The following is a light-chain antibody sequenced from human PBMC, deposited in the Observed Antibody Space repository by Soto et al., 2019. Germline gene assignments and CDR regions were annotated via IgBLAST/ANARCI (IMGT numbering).Light chain of an antibody. CDR2: DAS. Sequence: DIQVTQSPPSLSASVGDRVTISCRASQSISGYLNWYQQKPGKAPNLLIFDASSLQSGVPSRFSGRGSGAEYPLTIRSLQPEDFANYFCQHSYSNFPITLGQGTRLEIK. J-gene: IGKJ5*01. V-gene: IGKV1-39*01. CDR1: QSISGY. CDR3: QHSYSNFPIT.